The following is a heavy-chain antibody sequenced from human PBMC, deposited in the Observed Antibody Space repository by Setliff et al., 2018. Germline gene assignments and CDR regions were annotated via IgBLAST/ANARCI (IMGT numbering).Heavy chain of an antibody. D-gene: IGHD3-22*01. CDR1: GYTFTDYA. J-gene: IGHJ6*03. CDR2: INPGNGNT. CDR3: ARDKGYDSSGYYFYYYYYMDV. V-gene: IGHV1-3*01. Sequence: ASVKVSCKASGYTFTDYAMHWVRQAPGQRLEWMGWINPGNGNTKYSRKFQGRVTITRDTSASTAYMELSSLRSEDTAAYYCARDKGYDSSGYYFYYYYYMDVWGKGTTVTVSS.